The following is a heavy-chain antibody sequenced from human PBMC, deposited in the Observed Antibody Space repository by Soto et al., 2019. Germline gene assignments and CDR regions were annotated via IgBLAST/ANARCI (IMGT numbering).Heavy chain of an antibody. CDR1: GGSISSYY. V-gene: IGHV4-59*01. Sequence: SETLSLTCTVPGGSISSYYGSWSRQPPGAGLEWIGYIYYSGSTNYNPSLKSRVTISVDTSKNQFSLKLSSVTAADTAVYYCARGDLLWFGESAKFFDYWGQGTLVTVS. CDR3: ARGDLLWFGESAKFFDY. CDR2: IYYSGST. D-gene: IGHD3-10*01. J-gene: IGHJ4*02.